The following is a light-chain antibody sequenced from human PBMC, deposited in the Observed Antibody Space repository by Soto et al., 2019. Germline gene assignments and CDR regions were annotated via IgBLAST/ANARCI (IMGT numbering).Light chain of an antibody. J-gene: IGKJ5*01. Sequence: DIVLTQSPGSLSLSPGERATLSCRASQSVSSSYLAWYQQKPGQAPRLLIYGATSRATDIPDRFSGSGSGTDFTLTISRLEPEDFVVFYCQQYGSSPITFGQGTRLEIK. CDR2: GAT. CDR3: QQYGSSPIT. CDR1: QSVSSSY. V-gene: IGKV3-20*01.